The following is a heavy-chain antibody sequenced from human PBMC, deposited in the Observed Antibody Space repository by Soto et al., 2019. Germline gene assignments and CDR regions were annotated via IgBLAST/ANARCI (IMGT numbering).Heavy chain of an antibody. V-gene: IGHV1-18*01. J-gene: IGHJ4*02. CDR3: ARDSQYSTSWQRFDS. CDR1: GYTFTDYA. D-gene: IGHD6-13*01. Sequence: QVQLVQSGVEVKKPGASVKVSCKASGYTFTDYAISWVRQAPGRGLEWMGWVNTYNGNPNYAQIFQGRVTMTTDTSTDTAYMELRSLKSDDSAVYYCARDSQYSTSWQRFDSWGQGPLVTVSS. CDR2: VNTYNGNP.